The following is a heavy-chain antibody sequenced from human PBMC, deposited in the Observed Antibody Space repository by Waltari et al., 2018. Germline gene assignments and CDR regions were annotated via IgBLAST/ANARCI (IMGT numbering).Heavy chain of an antibody. J-gene: IGHJ5*02. CDR3: ARQGLGTRWFDP. CDR1: GGSIRSSSYY. CDR2: IYYSGST. D-gene: IGHD3-16*01. Sequence: QLQLQESGPGLVKPSETLSLTCTVSGGSIRSSSYYWGWIRQPPGTGLEWIGSIYYSGSTYYNPSLKSRVTISVDTSKNQFSLKLSSVTAADTAVYYCARQGLGTRWFDPWGQGTLVTVSS. V-gene: IGHV4-39*01.